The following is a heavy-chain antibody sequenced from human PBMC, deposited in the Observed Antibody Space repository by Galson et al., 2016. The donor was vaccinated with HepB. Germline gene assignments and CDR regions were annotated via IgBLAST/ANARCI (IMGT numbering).Heavy chain of an antibody. CDR2: IKSKTDGGTT. Sequence: SLRLSCAASGFSFRKAWMSWVRQAPGKGLEWVGRIKSKTDGGTTDYAAAVKGRFTISRDDSKNTLYLQMNSLKTEDTAVYYCSTEARRVVGATPFDYWGQGTLVTVSS. D-gene: IGHD1-26*01. CDR1: GFSFRKAW. V-gene: IGHV3-15*01. J-gene: IGHJ4*02. CDR3: STEARRVVGATPFDY.